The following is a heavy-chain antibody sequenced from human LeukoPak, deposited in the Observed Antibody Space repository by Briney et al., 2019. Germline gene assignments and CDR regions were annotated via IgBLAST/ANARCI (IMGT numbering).Heavy chain of an antibody. J-gene: IGHJ4*02. CDR3: ARVTVRGVAGSGDY. Sequence: GGSLRLSCAASGFTFDDYGMSWVRQAPGKGLEWVSGINWNGGSTGYADSAKGRFTISRDNAKNSLYLQMNSLRAEDTALYYCARVTVRGVAGSGDYWGQGTLVTVSS. CDR1: GFTFDDYG. V-gene: IGHV3-20*04. D-gene: IGHD3-10*01. CDR2: INWNGGST.